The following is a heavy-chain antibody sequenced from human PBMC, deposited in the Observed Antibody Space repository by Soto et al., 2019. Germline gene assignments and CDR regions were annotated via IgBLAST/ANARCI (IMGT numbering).Heavy chain of an antibody. CDR3: ARVRRYCSGGSCYSKPYYFDY. CDR1: GGSFSGYY. V-gene: IGHV4-34*01. J-gene: IGHJ4*02. CDR2: INHSGST. D-gene: IGHD2-15*01. Sequence: PSETLSLTSAVYGGSFSGYYWSWIRQPPGKGLEWIGEINHSGSTNYNPSLKSRVTISVDTSKNQFSLKLSSVTAADTAVYYCARVRRYCSGGSCYSKPYYFDYWGQGTLVTVSS.